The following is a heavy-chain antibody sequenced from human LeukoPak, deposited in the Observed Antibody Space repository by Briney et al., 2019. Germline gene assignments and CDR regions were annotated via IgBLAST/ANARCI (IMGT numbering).Heavy chain of an antibody. CDR2: ITRDGSST. CDR1: GFTFSSSW. J-gene: IGHJ5*02. V-gene: IGHV3-74*01. D-gene: IGHD4-17*01. CDR3: ARAFPTLTVTSNWFDP. Sequence: GGSLRLSCAASGFTFSSSWMHWVRQAPGKGLVWVSRITRDGSSTTYADSVKGRFTTSRDNAKNTLYLQMDSLRDDDTAVYYCARAFPTLTVTSNWFDPWGQGTLVTVSS.